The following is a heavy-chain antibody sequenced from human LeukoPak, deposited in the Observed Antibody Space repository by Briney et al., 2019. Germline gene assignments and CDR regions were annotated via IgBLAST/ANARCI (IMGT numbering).Heavy chain of an antibody. V-gene: IGHV3-11*04. Sequence: SGGSLRLSCAASGFTFSDYYMSWLRQPPAKGLEWVSYISSSGSTIYYADSVKGRFTISRDNAKNSLYLQMNSLRGEDTAVYYCARGSAPAYYYDSSGYYFDYWGQGTLVTVSS. J-gene: IGHJ4*02. CDR1: GFTFSDYY. D-gene: IGHD3-22*01. CDR3: ARGSAPAYYYDSSGYYFDY. CDR2: ISSSGSTI.